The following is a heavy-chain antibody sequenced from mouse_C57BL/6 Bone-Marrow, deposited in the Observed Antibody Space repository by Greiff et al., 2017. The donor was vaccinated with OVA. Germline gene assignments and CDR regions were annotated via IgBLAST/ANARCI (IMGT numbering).Heavy chain of an antibody. D-gene: IGHD2-1*01. J-gene: IGHJ4*01. CDR1: GYTFTAYY. V-gene: IGHV1-75*01. CDR3: ALYYGNYGDAMDY. Sequence: QVQLQQSGPELVKPGASVKISCKASGYTFTAYYINWVKQRPGQGLEWIGWIFPGSGSTSYNEKFKGKATLTVDKSSSTAYMLLSSLTSEDSAVYFCALYYGNYGDAMDYWGQGTSVTVSS. CDR2: IFPGSGST.